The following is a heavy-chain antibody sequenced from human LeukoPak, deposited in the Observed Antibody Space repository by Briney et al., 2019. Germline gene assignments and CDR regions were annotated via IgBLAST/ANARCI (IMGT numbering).Heavy chain of an antibody. CDR2: INTDGTIT. CDR1: GFTFRRYW. CDR3: ASEEEADAFDI. V-gene: IGHV3-74*01. J-gene: IGHJ3*02. Sequence: GSLRLSCAASGFTFRRYWMHWVRQAPGKGLVWVSRINTDGTITSYADSVRGRFTISRDNAMNTLYLQMSSLRAEDTAVYYCASEEEADAFDIWGQGTMVTVSS.